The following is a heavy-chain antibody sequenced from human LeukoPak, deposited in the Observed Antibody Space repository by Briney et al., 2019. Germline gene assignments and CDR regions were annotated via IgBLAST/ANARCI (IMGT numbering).Heavy chain of an antibody. V-gene: IGHV1-18*01. D-gene: IGHD2-8*02. Sequence: ASVKVSCKTSGYTFSSYGIAWVRQAPGQGLEWTGWISGYNGKTNYAENLQGRVTMTTDTSTSTGYMELRSLRSDDTAVYYCAREGALHDTGDHYLSWFDPWGQGTLVTVSS. CDR1: GYTFSSYG. J-gene: IGHJ5*02. CDR2: ISGYNGKT. CDR3: AREGALHDTGDHYLSWFDP.